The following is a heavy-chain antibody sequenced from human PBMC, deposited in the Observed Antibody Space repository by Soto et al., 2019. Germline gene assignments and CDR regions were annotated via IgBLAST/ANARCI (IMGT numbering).Heavy chain of an antibody. Sequence: QVQLLESGGGVVQPGGSLRLSCAASGFAFNTYGMHWVRQAPGKGLEWVAVISYEESNIFYADSVKGRFTISRDNSKNLLYLQINSLTVEDTAIYYAWAPSDLGGAFDIWGQGTMVTVSS. CDR2: ISYEESNI. D-gene: IGHD3-10*01. J-gene: IGHJ3*02. V-gene: IGHV3-30*03. CDR3: WAPSDLGGAFDI. CDR1: GFAFNTYG.